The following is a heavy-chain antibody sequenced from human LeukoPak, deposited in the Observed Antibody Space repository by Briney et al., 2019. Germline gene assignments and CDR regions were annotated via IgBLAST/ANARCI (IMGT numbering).Heavy chain of an antibody. Sequence: GGSLRLSCAASGFTFSSYSMNWVRQAPGKGLEWVSSISSSSSYIYYADSVKGRFTISRDNAKNSLYLQMNSLRAEDTAVYYCARDLSGGSYYNFDYWGQGTLVTVSS. V-gene: IGHV3-21*01. J-gene: IGHJ4*02. CDR2: ISSSSSYI. D-gene: IGHD1-26*01. CDR1: GFTFSSYS. CDR3: ARDLSGGSYYNFDY.